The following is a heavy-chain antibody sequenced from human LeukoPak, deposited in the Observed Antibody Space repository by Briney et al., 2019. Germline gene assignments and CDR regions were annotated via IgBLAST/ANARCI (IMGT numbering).Heavy chain of an antibody. Sequence: GGTLRLFCAASGFTFSSYGMSWVRQAPGKGLEWVSAISGSGGSTYYADSVKGRFTISRDNSKNTLYLQMNSLRAEDMAVYYCAKDGGQGADYWGQGTLVTVSS. J-gene: IGHJ4*02. V-gene: IGHV3-23*01. CDR3: AKDGGQGADY. D-gene: IGHD3-16*01. CDR2: ISGSGGST. CDR1: GFTFSSYG.